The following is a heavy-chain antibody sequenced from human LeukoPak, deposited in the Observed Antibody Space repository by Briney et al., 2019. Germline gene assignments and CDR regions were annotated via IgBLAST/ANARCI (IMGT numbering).Heavy chain of an antibody. V-gene: IGHV3-23*01. CDR2: IAGGGSST. CDR3: ARETTWIQFDC. CDR1: GFTVSFYA. J-gene: IGHJ4*02. Sequence: GSLRLSCAASGFTVSFYAMSWVRQAPGKGLEWVSVIAGGGSSTYYADSVKGRFTISRDNSKNTLYLQMNSLRDEDTAVYYCARETTWIQFDCWGQGTLVTVSS. D-gene: IGHD5-18*01.